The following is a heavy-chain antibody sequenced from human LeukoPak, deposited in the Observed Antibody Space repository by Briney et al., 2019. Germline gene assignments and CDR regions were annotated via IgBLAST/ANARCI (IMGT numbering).Heavy chain of an antibody. Sequence: PAETLSLTCTVSGGSISSSSYYCGWIRQPPGKGLEWIGSIYYSGSTYYNPSLKSRVTISVDTSKNQSSLKLSSVTAAETAVYYCARVQDYGDYADYWGQGTLVTVSS. CDR3: ARVQDYGDYADY. D-gene: IGHD4-17*01. V-gene: IGHV4-39*07. CDR1: GGSISSSSYY. J-gene: IGHJ4*02. CDR2: IYYSGST.